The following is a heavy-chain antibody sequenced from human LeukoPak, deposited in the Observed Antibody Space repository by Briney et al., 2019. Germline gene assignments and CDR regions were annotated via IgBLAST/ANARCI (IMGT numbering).Heavy chain of an antibody. J-gene: IGHJ5*02. CDR1: GGSISSGGYY. V-gene: IGHV4-30-2*01. Sequence: SETLSLTCTVSGGSISSGGYYWSWIRQPPGKGLEWIGYIYHSGSTYYNPSLKSRVTISVDRSKNQFSLKLSSVTAADTAVYYCARQRFLEWLSWFDPWGQGTLVTVSS. CDR3: ARQRFLEWLSWFDP. CDR2: IYHSGST. D-gene: IGHD3-3*01.